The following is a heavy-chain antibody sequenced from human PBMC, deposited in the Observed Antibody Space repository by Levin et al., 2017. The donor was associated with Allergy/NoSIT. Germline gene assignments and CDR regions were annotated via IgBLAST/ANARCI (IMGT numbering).Heavy chain of an antibody. CDR1: GFTFSSYA. Sequence: GGSLRLSCAASGFTFSSYAMSWVRQAPGKGLEWVSGISGSGGSTYYADSVKGRFTISRDNSKNTLYLQMNSLRAEDTAVYYCAKAGGSGLSYNWFDPWGQGTLVTVSS. CDR2: ISGSGGST. J-gene: IGHJ5*02. CDR3: AKAGGSGLSYNWFDP. D-gene: IGHD6-19*01. V-gene: IGHV3-23*01.